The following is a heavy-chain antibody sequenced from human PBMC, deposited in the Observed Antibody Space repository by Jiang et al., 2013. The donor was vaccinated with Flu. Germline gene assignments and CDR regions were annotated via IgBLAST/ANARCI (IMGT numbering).Heavy chain of an antibody. J-gene: IGHJ5*02. D-gene: IGHD6-19*01. CDR3: ARDMRRLGSGWYDNKEGGENWFDP. Sequence: QSGSELKKPGASVKVSCKASGYTFTSYAMNWVRQAPGQGLEWMGWINTNTGNPTYAQGFTGRFVFSLDTSVSTAYLQISSLKAEDTAVYYCARDMRRLGSGWYDNKEGGENWFDPWGQGTLVTVSS. CDR2: INTNTGNP. CDR1: GYTFTSYA. V-gene: IGHV7-4-1*02.